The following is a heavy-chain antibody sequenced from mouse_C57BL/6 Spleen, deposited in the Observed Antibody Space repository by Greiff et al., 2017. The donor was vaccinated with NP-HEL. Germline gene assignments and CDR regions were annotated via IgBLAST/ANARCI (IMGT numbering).Heavy chain of an antibody. D-gene: IGHD1-1*01. CDR1: GFSLTSYA. Sequence: VKLVESGPGLVAPSQSLSITCTVSGFSLTSYAISWVRQPPGKGLEWLGVIWTGGGTNYNSALKSRLSISKDNSKSQVFLKMNSLQTDDTARYYCARNSGTTVAPWFAYWGQGTLVTVSA. CDR3: ARNSGTTVAPWFAY. CDR2: IWTGGGT. J-gene: IGHJ3*01. V-gene: IGHV2-9-1*01.